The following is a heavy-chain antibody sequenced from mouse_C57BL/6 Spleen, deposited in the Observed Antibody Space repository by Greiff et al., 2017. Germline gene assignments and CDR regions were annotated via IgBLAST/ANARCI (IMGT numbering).Heavy chain of an antibody. Sequence: VKLQQSGPELVKPGASVKISCKASGYAFSSSWMNWVKQRPGKGLEWIGRIYPGDGDTNYNGKFKGKATLTADKSSSTAYMQLSSLTSEDSAVYFCARGHYYGSSYEAFDYWGQGTTLTVSS. CDR3: ARGHYYGSSYEAFDY. CDR2: IYPGDGDT. V-gene: IGHV1-82*01. D-gene: IGHD1-1*01. CDR1: GYAFSSSW. J-gene: IGHJ2*01.